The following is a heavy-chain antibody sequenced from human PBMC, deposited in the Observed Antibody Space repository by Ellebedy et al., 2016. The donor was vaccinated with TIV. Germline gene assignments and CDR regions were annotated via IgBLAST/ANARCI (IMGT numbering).Heavy chain of an antibody. V-gene: IGHV1-8*03. CDR1: GYTFSAYH. Sequence: AASVKVSCKASGYTFSAYHMHWVRHAPGQSPEWMGWVHPYNGDTGYAQQFQGRITITPDTSRSTAYLGLGSLKSGDTAVYYCARGARFCSGGSCYVCDLWGQGTLVTVSS. CDR2: VHPYNGDT. J-gene: IGHJ5*02. D-gene: IGHD2-15*01. CDR3: ARGARFCSGGSCYVCDL.